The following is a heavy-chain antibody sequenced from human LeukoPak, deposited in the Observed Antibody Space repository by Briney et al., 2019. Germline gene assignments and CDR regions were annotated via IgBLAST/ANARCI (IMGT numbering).Heavy chain of an antibody. D-gene: IGHD6-6*01. CDR1: GFTFTGYG. V-gene: IGHV3-33*01. CDR2: ISYDGTNK. Sequence: PGGPLRLSCAASGFTFTGYGMHWVRQAPGKGLEWVAVISYDGTNKYYADSVKGRFTISRDNSKNTLYLQMNSLRAEDTAVYYCARGVWSSSGYYMDVWGKGTTVTVSS. J-gene: IGHJ6*03. CDR3: ARGVWSSSGYYMDV.